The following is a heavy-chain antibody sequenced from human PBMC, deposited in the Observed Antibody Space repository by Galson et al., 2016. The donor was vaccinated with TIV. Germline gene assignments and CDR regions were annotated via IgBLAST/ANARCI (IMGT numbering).Heavy chain of an antibody. V-gene: IGHV3-33*01. CDR2: IWYDGSKE. CDR1: GFTFSRYG. CDR3: ARDSATENPGKNYYYYSGMNV. D-gene: IGHD5-24*01. Sequence: SLRLSCAASGFTFSRYGMHWVRQVPGKGLEWVAVIWYDGSKEYYVDSVKGRFTISRDNSKSTLYLQMNSLRADDTGVYYCARDSATENPGKNYYYYSGMNVWGQGITVTVSS. J-gene: IGHJ6*02.